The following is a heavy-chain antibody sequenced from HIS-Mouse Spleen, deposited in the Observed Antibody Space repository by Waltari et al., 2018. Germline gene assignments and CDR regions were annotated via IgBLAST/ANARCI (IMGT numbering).Heavy chain of an antibody. V-gene: IGHV3-74*01. J-gene: IGHJ3*02. CDR3: ARDLELDAFDI. CDR2: INSDGSST. D-gene: IGHD1-1*01. CDR1: GFTFRSDW. Sequence: EVQLVESGGGLVQPGGSLRLSCAPSGFTFRSDWMHWVRQAPGKGLVWVSRINSDGSSTSYADSVKGRFTISRDNAKNTLYLQMNSLRAEDTAVYYCARDLELDAFDIWGQGTMVTVSS.